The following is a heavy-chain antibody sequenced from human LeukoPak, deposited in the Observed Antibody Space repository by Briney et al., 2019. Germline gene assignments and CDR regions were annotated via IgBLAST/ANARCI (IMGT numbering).Heavy chain of an antibody. CDR1: GGSISSGSYY. CDR3: ARGTTYYDILTGYLGEQNWFDP. CDR2: IYTSGST. J-gene: IGHJ5*02. V-gene: IGHV4-61*02. Sequence: SETLSLTCTVSGGSISSGSYYWSWFRQPAGKGLEWIGRIYTSGSTNYNPSLKSRVTISVDTSKNQFSLKLSSVTAADTAVYYCARGTTYYDILTGYLGEQNWFDPWGQGTLVTVSS. D-gene: IGHD3-9*01.